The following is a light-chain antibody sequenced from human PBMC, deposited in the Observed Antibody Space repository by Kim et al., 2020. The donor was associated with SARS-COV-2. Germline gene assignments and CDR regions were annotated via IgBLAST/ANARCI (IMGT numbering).Light chain of an antibody. CDR3: QQYNNWPPLA. Sequence: EIVMTQSPATLSVSPGERATLSCRASQSISSSLAWYQKKPGQAPRLLIYGASTRATGIPARFSGSGSGTEFTLTISSLQSEDFAVYYCQQYNNWPPLAFGLGTKVVIK. CDR2: GAS. V-gene: IGKV3-15*01. J-gene: IGKJ1*01. CDR1: QSISSS.